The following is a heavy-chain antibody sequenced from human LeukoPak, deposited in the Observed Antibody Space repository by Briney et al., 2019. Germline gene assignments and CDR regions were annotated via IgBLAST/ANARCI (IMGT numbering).Heavy chain of an antibody. D-gene: IGHD3-10*01. CDR2: MNPDSGNT. CDR1: GYTFTSSD. V-gene: IGHV1-8*01. CDR3: AREGYYYGSGSYPYGY. J-gene: IGHJ4*02. Sequence: ASVKVSCKASGYTFTSSDINWVRQATGQGLEWMGWMNPDSGNTGYAQKFQGRVTMTRNTSISTAYMELSSLRSEDTAVYYYAREGYYYGSGSYPYGYWGQGTLVTVSS.